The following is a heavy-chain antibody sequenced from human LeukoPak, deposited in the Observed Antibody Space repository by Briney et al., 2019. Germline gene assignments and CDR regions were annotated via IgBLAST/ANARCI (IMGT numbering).Heavy chain of an antibody. V-gene: IGHV3-23*01. Sequence: GGSLRLSCAASGFTFSSYAMSWVRQAPGKGLEWVSAIINSGGSTYYADSVKGRFTLSRDNARKSLFLQMNSLRVEDTALYYCARDLYGDYGFDTWGQGTLVTVSS. CDR3: ARDLYGDYGFDT. D-gene: IGHD4-17*01. CDR1: GFTFSSYA. CDR2: IINSGGST. J-gene: IGHJ3*02.